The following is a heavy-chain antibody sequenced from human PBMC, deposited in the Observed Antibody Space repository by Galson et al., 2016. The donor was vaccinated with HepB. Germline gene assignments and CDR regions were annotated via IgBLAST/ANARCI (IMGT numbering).Heavy chain of an antibody. V-gene: IGHV3-74*01. CDR1: RFTFSSYW. D-gene: IGHD1-26*01. J-gene: IGHJ4*02. CDR2: INNDGSST. Sequence: SLRLSCAASRFTFSSYWMYWVRQAPGKGLVWGSRINNDGSSTSYADSVKGRFTISRDNAKNTLYLQMNSLRAEDTAVYYCARGPPTVGAISALLDYWGQGTLVTVSS. CDR3: ARGPPTVGAISALLDY.